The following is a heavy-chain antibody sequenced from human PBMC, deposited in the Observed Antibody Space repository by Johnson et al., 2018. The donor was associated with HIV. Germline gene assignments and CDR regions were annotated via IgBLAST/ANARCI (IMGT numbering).Heavy chain of an antibody. D-gene: IGHD6-13*01. CDR3: AKVGTGYSSSSVGAFDI. J-gene: IGHJ3*02. V-gene: IGHV3-33*06. Sequence: QMLLVESGGGVVQPGRSLRLSCAASGFIFSSYGMHWVRQAPGKGLEWVVVIWYDGTNKYYGDSVKGRFTISRDNSKNTFDLQMTSLGVEDTAVYYCAKVGTGYSSSSVGAFDIWGQGTVVTVSS. CDR2: IWYDGTNK. CDR1: GFIFSSYG.